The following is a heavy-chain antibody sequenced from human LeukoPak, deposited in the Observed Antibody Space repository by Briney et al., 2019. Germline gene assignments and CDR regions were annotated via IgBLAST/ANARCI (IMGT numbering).Heavy chain of an antibody. CDR1: GFIFSKFW. J-gene: IGHJ4*02. V-gene: IGHV3-7*04. Sequence: PGGSLRLSCVASGFIFSKFWMSWVRQAPGKGLEWVANINPEGNEKYHVDSVKGRFTISRDNTKNLLHLEMDSLRVQDTAVYYCARGDDFSGDYWGQGTRVTVSS. CDR2: INPEGNEK. CDR3: ARGDDFSGDY. D-gene: IGHD3/OR15-3a*01.